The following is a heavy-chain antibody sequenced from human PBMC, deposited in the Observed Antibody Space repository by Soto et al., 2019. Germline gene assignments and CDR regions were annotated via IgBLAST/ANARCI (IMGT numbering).Heavy chain of an antibody. D-gene: IGHD3-9*01. J-gene: IGHJ4*02. V-gene: IGHV3-23*01. CDR2: ISGSGGST. CDR3: AKGTDVLRYFDWLSEFDY. Sequence: GGSLRLSCAAPGFTFSSYAMSWVRQAPGKGLEWVSAISGSGGSTYYADSVKGRFTISRDNSKNTLYLQMNSLRAEDTAVYYCAKGTDVLRYFDWLSEFDYWGQGTLVTVSS. CDR1: GFTFSSYA.